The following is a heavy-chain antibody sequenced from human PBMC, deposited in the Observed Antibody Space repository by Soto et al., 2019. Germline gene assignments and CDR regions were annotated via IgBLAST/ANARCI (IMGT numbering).Heavy chain of an antibody. CDR1: GFPFSDYY. J-gene: IGHJ4*02. CDR2: ISPKSTYR. V-gene: IGHV3-11*06. D-gene: IGHD2-21*01. CDR3: VRGGGGGLFEH. Sequence: GGSLRLSCPTSGFPFSDYYMSWIRQAPGRGLEWLSHISPKSTYRNYADSVKGRFTISRDNTKSSLFLQMNSLGVEDTAVYYCVRGGGGGLFEHWGQGVLVTVSS.